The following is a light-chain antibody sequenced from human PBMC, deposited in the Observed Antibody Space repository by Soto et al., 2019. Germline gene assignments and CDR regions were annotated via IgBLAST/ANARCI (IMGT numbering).Light chain of an antibody. CDR3: QQYYGWPPIT. J-gene: IGKJ5*01. V-gene: IGKV3-15*01. Sequence: EIVMTQSPATLSVSPGERVTLSCRASQTVYSHSAWYQHKPGQAPRLLIYGATTRATGVPVRFSGSGSGTEFTLTINSLESQDIAVYYCQQYYGWPPITFGQGTRLEI. CDR2: GAT. CDR1: QTVYSH.